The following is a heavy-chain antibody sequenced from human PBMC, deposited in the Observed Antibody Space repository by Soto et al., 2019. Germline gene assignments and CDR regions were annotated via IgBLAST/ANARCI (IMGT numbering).Heavy chain of an antibody. Sequence: GGSLRLSCAASGFTFSSYAMSWVRQAPGKGLEWVSAISGSGGSTYYADSVKGRFTISRDNSKNTLYLQMNSLRAEDTAVYYCAKMLYDFWSGGKTNAFDIWGQGTMVTVSS. CDR1: GFTFSSYA. J-gene: IGHJ3*02. CDR3: AKMLYDFWSGGKTNAFDI. D-gene: IGHD3-3*01. V-gene: IGHV3-23*01. CDR2: ISGSGGST.